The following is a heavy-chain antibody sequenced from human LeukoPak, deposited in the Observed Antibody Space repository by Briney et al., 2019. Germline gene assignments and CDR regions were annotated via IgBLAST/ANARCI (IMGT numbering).Heavy chain of an antibody. CDR1: GYTLTELS. D-gene: IGHD1-26*01. Sequence: ASVNVSCKVSGYTLTELSMHWVRQAPGKGLEWMGCFDPEDGETIYAQKFQGRVTMTEDTSTDTAYMELSSLRSEDTAVYYCATVGGYPNYYYYGMDVWGQGTTVTVSS. J-gene: IGHJ6*02. CDR3: ATVGGYPNYYYYGMDV. V-gene: IGHV1-24*01. CDR2: FDPEDGET.